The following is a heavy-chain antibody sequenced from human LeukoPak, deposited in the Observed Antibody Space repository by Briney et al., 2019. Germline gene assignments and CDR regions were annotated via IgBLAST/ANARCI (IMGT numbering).Heavy chain of an antibody. J-gene: IGHJ5*01. D-gene: IGHD2-2*01. CDR3: AKEPREYCSSTSCPNWFDS. V-gene: IGHV3-23*01. CDR1: GFTFNNYA. CDR2: ISASGGTT. Sequence: GGSLRLSCAASGFTFNNYAMSWVRQAPGKGLEWVSAISASGGTTYYADSVKDRFTISRENSENTLFLQMNSLRAEDTAVYYCAKEPREYCSSTSCPNWFDSWGQGTLVTVSS.